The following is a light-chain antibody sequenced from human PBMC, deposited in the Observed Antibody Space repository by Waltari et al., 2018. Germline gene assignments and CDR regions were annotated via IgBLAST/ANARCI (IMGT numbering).Light chain of an antibody. J-gene: IGKJ1*01. CDR3: QHYLRLPAT. Sequence: SCRASQSVSTYLAWDQQKPGQAPRLLIYHASTRATGIPDRFSGSGSGTDFSLTISRLEPEDFAVYHCQHYLRLPATFGQGTKVEIK. V-gene: IGKV3-20*01. CDR2: HAS. CDR1: QSVSTY.